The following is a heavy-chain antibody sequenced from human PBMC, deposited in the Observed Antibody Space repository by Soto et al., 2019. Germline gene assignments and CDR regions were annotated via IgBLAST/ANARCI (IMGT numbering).Heavy chain of an antibody. V-gene: IGHV3-23*01. CDR1: GFTFSSHA. J-gene: IGHJ6*02. CDR3: AKETSYYYGSGSYIGYYGMDV. Sequence: EVQLLESGGGLVQPGGCLRLSCAASGFTFSSHAMSWVRQAPGKGLEWVSAISGSGGSTYYADSVKGRFTISRDNSKNTLYLEMNSLRAEDTAVYYCAKETSYYYGSGSYIGYYGMDVGGQGTTVTVSS. D-gene: IGHD3-10*01. CDR2: ISGSGGST.